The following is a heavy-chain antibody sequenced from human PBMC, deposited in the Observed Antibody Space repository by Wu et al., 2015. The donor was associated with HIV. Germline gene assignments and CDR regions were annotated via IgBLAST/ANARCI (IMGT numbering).Heavy chain of an antibody. CDR1: GGSFSGYY. J-gene: IGHJ4*02. CDR3: ARATRHTAMRHFDY. CDR2: INHSGST. V-gene: IGHV4-34*01. D-gene: IGHD5-18*01. Sequence: QVQLQQWGAGLLKPSETLSLTCAVYGGSFSGYYWSWIRQPPGKGLEWIGEINHSGSTNYNPSLKSRVTISVDTSKNQFSLKLSSVTAADTAVYYCARATRHTAMRHFDYWGQGTLVTVSS.